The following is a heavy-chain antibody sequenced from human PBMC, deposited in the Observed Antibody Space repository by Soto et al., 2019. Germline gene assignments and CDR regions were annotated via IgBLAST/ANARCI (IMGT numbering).Heavy chain of an antibody. J-gene: IGHJ4*02. V-gene: IGHV3-11*01. Sequence: QVQLVESGGGLVKPGGSLRLSCVASRLTFRNYFMNWIRQAPGKGPEWLSYISSDESTVFYADSVKGRFTTSRDNAQNSVYLQMNSLRAEDTAVYYCATLTAPTDYWGQGSLVTVSS. CDR1: RLTFRNYF. CDR2: ISSDESTV. CDR3: ATLTAPTDY. D-gene: IGHD2-21*02.